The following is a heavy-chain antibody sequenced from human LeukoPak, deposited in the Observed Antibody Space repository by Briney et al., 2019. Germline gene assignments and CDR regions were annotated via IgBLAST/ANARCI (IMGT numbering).Heavy chain of an antibody. CDR1: GYTLTKLS. J-gene: IGHJ6*02. Sequence: ASVKVSCKVSGYTLTKLSMHWVRQAPGKGLEWMGGFDPEDGETIYAQKFHGRVTMTEDTSTDTAYMELSSLRSEDTAVYYCATTRTQWFGELSLTPNGMDVWGQGTTVTVSS. V-gene: IGHV1-24*01. CDR2: FDPEDGET. D-gene: IGHD3-10*01. CDR3: ATTRTQWFGELSLTPNGMDV.